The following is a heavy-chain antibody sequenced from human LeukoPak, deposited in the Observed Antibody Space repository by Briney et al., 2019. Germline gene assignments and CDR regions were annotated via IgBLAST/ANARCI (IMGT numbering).Heavy chain of an antibody. Sequence: PGGSLRLSCAASGFTFSSYAMHWVRQAPGKGLEWVAVISYDGSNKYYADSVKGRFTISRDNSKNTLYLQMNSLRAEDTAVYYCARDSFSVDYWGQETLVTVSS. CDR1: GFTFSSYA. J-gene: IGHJ4*02. CDR2: ISYDGSNK. V-gene: IGHV3-30-3*01. CDR3: ARDSFSVDY.